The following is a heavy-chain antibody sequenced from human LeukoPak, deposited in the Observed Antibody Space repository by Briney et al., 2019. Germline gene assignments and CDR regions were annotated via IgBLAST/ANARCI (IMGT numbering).Heavy chain of an antibody. CDR3: AKGTGDYITMIVVVPGPFDY. D-gene: IGHD3-22*01. Sequence: QTGGSLRLSCAASGFTFSSYGMHGGRQAPGEGLERVAVISYDGSNKYYADSVKGRFTISRDNPKNTLDLNMTRLRAEDRAVFYCAKGTGDYITMIVVVPGPFDYWGQGTLVTVSS. CDR1: GFTFSSYG. J-gene: IGHJ4*02. CDR2: ISYDGSNK. V-gene: IGHV3-30*18.